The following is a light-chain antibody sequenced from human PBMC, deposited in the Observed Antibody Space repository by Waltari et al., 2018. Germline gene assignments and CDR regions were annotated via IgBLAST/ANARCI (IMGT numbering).Light chain of an antibody. CDR3: QQYNNWPYT. V-gene: IGKV3-15*01. CDR1: QTVSSN. J-gene: IGKJ2*01. Sequence: EIVMTQSPATLSVSPGERVTLSCRASQTVSSNLAWYQQKRGQAARLLISDASTRATGIPARFSGSGSGTEFTLTISSLQSEDFAVYYCQQYNNWPYTFGKGTKLEIK. CDR2: DAS.